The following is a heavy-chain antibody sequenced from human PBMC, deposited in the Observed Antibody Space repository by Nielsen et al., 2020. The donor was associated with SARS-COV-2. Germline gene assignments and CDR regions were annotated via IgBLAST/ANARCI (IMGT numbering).Heavy chain of an antibody. Sequence: SLKISCAASGFTFDDYAMHWVRQAPGKGLEWVSGISWNSGSIGYADSVKGRFTISRDNAKNSLYLQMNSLRAEDTAVYYCAKGRSGSYYDYFQHWGQGTLVTVSS. D-gene: IGHD1-26*01. J-gene: IGHJ1*01. V-gene: IGHV3-9*01. CDR3: AKGRSGSYYDYFQH. CDR2: ISWNSGSI. CDR1: GFTFDDYA.